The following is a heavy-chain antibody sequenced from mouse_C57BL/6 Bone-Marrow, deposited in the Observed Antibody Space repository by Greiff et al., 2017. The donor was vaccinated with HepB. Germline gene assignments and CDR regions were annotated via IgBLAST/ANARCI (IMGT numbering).Heavy chain of an antibody. CDR2: IDPETGGT. Sequence: QVQLQQSGAELVRPGASVTLSCKASGYTFTDYEMHWVKQTPVHGLEWIGAIDPETGGTAYNQKFKGKAILTADNSSNTAYMELRSLTSEDAAVYYCTDDRLAGFAYWGQGTLVTVSA. J-gene: IGHJ3*01. CDR1: GYTFTDYE. D-gene: IGHD2-3*01. CDR3: TDDRLAGFAY. V-gene: IGHV1-15*01.